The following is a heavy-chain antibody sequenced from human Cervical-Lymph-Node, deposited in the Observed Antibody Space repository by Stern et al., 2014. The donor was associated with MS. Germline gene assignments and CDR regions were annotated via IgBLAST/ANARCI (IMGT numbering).Heavy chain of an antibody. CDR3: ARDYEDTSMLFDH. Sequence: VQLEESGGAVVQPGRSLRLSCAASGFTFSSYGMHWVRQAPGQGLEWGTVISYDGNHKYYAASVKGRLTISRDNSKNTLHLQMNSVTPDDTAIYYCARDYEDTSMLFDHWGQGTLVTVSS. CDR1: GFTFSSYG. V-gene: IGHV3-30*03. CDR2: ISYDGNHK. J-gene: IGHJ4*02. D-gene: IGHD2-8*01.